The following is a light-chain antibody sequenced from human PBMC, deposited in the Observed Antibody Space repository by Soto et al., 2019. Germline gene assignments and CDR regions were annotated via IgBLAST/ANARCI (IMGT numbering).Light chain of an antibody. CDR3: QQYDSYSPGP. CDR2: DAS. V-gene: IGKV1-5*01. J-gene: IGKJ1*01. Sequence: IQMTQSPSPLSASVGDRVTITCRSSQTINSWLAWYQQKPGKAPKVLIFDASSLKTGVPSRFSGSGAGTEFTLTISNLQPDDFATYYCQQYDSYSPGPLGQGTKVDI. CDR1: QTINSW.